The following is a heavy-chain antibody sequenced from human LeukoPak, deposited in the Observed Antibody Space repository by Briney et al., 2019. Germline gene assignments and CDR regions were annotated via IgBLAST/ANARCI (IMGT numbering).Heavy chain of an antibody. CDR3: AKSGGTWIQLWLRGYFDY. D-gene: IGHD5-18*01. J-gene: IGHJ4*02. Sequence: PGGSLRLSCAASGFTFGSYAMSWVRQAPGKGLEWVSAISGSGGSTYYADSVKGRFTISRDNSKNTLYLQMNSLRAEDTAVYYCAKSGGTWIQLWLRGYFDYWGQGTLVTVSS. CDR1: GFTFGSYA. V-gene: IGHV3-23*01. CDR2: ISGSGGST.